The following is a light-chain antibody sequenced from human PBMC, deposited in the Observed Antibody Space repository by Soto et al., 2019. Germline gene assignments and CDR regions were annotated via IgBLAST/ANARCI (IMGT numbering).Light chain of an antibody. CDR2: EVS. CDR3: SLYAGSNNVV. J-gene: IGLJ2*01. V-gene: IGLV2-8*01. CDR1: SSDIGAYKF. Sequence: QSALTQPPSASGSPGQSVAISCIGTSSDIGAYKFVSWYQQHPGKAPKLIIYEVSIRPSGVPDRFSGSKSGNTASLTVSGLLAEDEADYYCSLYAGSNNVVFGGGTKLTVL.